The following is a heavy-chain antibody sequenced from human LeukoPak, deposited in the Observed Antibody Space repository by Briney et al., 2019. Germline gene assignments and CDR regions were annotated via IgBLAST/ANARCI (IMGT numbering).Heavy chain of an antibody. CDR1: GGSISSSSYY. V-gene: IGHV4-39*01. J-gene: IGHJ5*02. CDR3: ARPGLVSDSNWFDP. CDR2: IYYSGST. D-gene: IGHD6-6*01. Sequence: PSETLSLTCTVSGGSISSSSYYWGWIRQPPGKGLEWIGSIYYSGSTYYNPSLKSRVTISVDTSKNQFSLKLSSVTAADTAVYYCARPGLVSDSNWFDPWSQGTLVTVSS.